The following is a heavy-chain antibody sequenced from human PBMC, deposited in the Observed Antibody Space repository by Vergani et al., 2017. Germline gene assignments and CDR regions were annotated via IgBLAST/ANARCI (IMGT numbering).Heavy chain of an antibody. CDR3: ARGPSTFVRAAAGTTRATWFDY. V-gene: IGHV4-4*02. CDR1: GGSISSSNW. J-gene: IGHJ4*02. D-gene: IGHD6-13*01. CDR2: IYHSGST. Sequence: QVQLQASGPGLVKPSGTLSLTCAVSGGSISSSNWWSWVRQPPGKGLEWIGEIYHSGSTNYNPSLQSRVTISVDKSKNQFSLNLSSVTAADTAVDYCARGPSTFVRAAAGTTRATWFDYWSEGTLVTVSS.